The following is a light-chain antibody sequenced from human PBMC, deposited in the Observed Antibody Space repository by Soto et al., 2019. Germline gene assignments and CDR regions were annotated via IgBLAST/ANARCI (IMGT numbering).Light chain of an antibody. Sequence: EIVLTQSPGTLSLSPGEGATLSCRASQTVTVNSLAWYQQTPGQTPRLLIYAASTRATGIPDRFNGSGSGTDFVLTISSLEPEDFGVFYCQQRNNWPLTFGGGTKVEIK. V-gene: IGKV3D-20*02. CDR1: QTVTVNS. CDR2: AAS. J-gene: IGKJ4*02. CDR3: QQRNNWPLT.